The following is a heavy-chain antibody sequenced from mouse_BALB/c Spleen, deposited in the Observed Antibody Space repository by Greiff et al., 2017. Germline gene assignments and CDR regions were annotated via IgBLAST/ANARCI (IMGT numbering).Heavy chain of an antibody. CDR3: ARQFITTVVASYYYAMDY. CDR2: ISSGGSYT. J-gene: IGHJ4*01. V-gene: IGHV5-9-4*01. Sequence: EVQRVESGGGLVKPGGSLKLSCAASGFTFSSYAMSWVRQSPEKRLEWVAEISSGGSYTYYPDTVTGRFTISRDNAKNTLYLEMSSLRSEDTAMYYCARQFITTVVASYYYAMDYWGQGTSVTVSS. D-gene: IGHD1-1*01. CDR1: GFTFSSYA.